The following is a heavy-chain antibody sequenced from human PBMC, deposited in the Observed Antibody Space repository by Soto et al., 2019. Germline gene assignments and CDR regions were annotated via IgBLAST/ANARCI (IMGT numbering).Heavy chain of an antibody. V-gene: IGHV1-69*12. CDR2: IIPIFGTA. CDR1: GGTFSNYA. Sequence: QVQLVQSGAEVKKPGSSVKVSCKASGGTFSNYAISWVRQAPGQGLEWMGGIIPIFGTANYAQKFQGRVTITADESTSTAYMELSSLRSEDTAVYYCARDVLYYDILPGYSPDYGMDVWGQGTTVTVSS. D-gene: IGHD3-9*01. CDR3: ARDVLYYDILPGYSPDYGMDV. J-gene: IGHJ6*02.